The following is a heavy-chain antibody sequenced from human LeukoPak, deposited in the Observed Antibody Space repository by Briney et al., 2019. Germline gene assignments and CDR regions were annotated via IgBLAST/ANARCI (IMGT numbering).Heavy chain of an antibody. CDR3: TREFGYYYDSSGYSVNWFDP. CDR1: GFTFGDYA. D-gene: IGHD3-22*01. CDR2: IRSKAYGGTT. V-gene: IGHV3-49*04. Sequence: GGSLRLSCTASGFTFGDYAMSWVRQAPGKGLEWVGFIRSKAYGGTTEYAASVKGRFTISRDDSKSIAYLQMNSLKTEDTAVYYCTREFGYYYDSSGYSVNWFDPWGQGTLVTVSS. J-gene: IGHJ5*02.